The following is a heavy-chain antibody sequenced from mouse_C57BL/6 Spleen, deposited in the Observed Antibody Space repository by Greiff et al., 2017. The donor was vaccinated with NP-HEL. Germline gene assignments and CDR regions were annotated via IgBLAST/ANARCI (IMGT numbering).Heavy chain of an antibody. V-gene: IGHV1-50*01. CDR1: GYTFTSYW. CDR2: IDPSDSYT. D-gene: IGHD1-1*01. Sequence: QVQLKQPGAELVKPGASVKLSCKASGYTFTSYWMQWVKQRPGQGLEWIGEIDPSDSYTNYNQKFKGKATLTVDTSSSTAYMQLSSLTSEDSAVYYCARVLRYWFAYWGQGTLVTVSA. J-gene: IGHJ3*01. CDR3: ARVLRYWFAY.